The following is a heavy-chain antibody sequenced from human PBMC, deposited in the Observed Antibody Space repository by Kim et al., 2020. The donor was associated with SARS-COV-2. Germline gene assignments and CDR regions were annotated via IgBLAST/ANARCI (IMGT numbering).Heavy chain of an antibody. CDR3: ARGQILYGDYVFHVPLYYYYYMDV. J-gene: IGHJ6*03. CDR1: GYTFTRYD. Sequence: ASVKVSCKASGYTFTRYDINWVRQATGQGREWMGWMNPNSGNTGYAQKFQGRVTMTRNTSISTAYMELSSLRSEDTAVYYCARGQILYGDYVFHVPLYYYYYMDVWGKGTTVTVSS. D-gene: IGHD4-17*01. CDR2: MNPNSGNT. V-gene: IGHV1-8*01.